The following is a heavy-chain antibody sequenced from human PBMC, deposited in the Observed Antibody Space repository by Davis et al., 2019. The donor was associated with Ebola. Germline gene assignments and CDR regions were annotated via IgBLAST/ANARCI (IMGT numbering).Heavy chain of an antibody. V-gene: IGHV3-43*02. Sequence: GGSLRLSCAASGFTFGHYAMHWVRQVPGKGLESVSLISGDGGRTYYADSVKGRFTISRDNSKNSLYLQMNALTTEDTALYYCGKADCGGDCRVVDYWGQGTLVTVSS. CDR1: GFTFGHYA. D-gene: IGHD2-21*02. J-gene: IGHJ4*02. CDR3: GKADCGGDCRVVDY. CDR2: ISGDGGRT.